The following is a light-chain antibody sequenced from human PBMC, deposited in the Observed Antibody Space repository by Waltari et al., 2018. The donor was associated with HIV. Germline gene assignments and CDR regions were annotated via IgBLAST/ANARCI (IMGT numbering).Light chain of an antibody. CDR2: EVS. V-gene: IGLV2-23*02. CDR3: CSYAGSSTFVV. CDR1: SSDVGSYYL. J-gene: IGLJ2*01. Sequence: QSALTQPASVSGSPGQSITISCTGTSSDVGSYYLVSWYQQHPGKAPKLMIYEVSKRPSGVSKRFAGSKSGNTAYLTISGLQAEDEAEYYCCSYAGSSTFVVIGGGTRLTVL.